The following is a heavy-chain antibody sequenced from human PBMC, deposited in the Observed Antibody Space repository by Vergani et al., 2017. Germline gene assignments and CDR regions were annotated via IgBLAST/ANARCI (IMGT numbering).Heavy chain of an antibody. CDR2: IIPIFGTA. CDR1: GGTFSSYA. D-gene: IGHD1-26*01. J-gene: IGHJ6*03. V-gene: IGHV1-69*01. CDR3: ARVPYSGSYSQYYYYYYMDV. Sequence: QVQLVQSGAEVKKPGSSVKVSCKASGGTFSSYAISWVRQAPGQGLEWMGGIIPIFGTANYAQKFQGRVTITADESTSTAYMELSSLRSEETAVYDCARVPYSGSYSQYYYYYYMDVWGKGTTVTVSS.